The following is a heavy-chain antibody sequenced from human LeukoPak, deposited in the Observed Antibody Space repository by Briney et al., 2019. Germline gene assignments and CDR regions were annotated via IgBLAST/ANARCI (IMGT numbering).Heavy chain of an antibody. CDR1: GYTFTSYA. V-gene: IGHV1-3*01. J-gene: IGHJ4*02. CDR3: AREEKDTAMVYYFDY. D-gene: IGHD5-18*01. Sequence: ASVKVSCKASGYTFTSYAMHWVRQAPGQRLEWMGWINAGNGNTKYSQKFQGRVTITRDTSASTAYMELSSLRSEDTAVYYCAREEKDTAMVYYFDYWGQGTLVTVSS. CDR2: INAGNGNT.